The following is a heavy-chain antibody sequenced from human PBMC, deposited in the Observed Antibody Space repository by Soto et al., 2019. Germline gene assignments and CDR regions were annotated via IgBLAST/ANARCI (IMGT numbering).Heavy chain of an antibody. D-gene: IGHD3-16*01. CDR2: ISYDGSNK. V-gene: IGHV3-30-3*01. CDR3: ARMMHFDY. Sequence: QVQLVESGGGVVQPGRSLRLSCAASGFTFSSYAMHWVRQAPGKGLEWVAVISYDGSNKYYADSVKGRFTISRDNSKNTLYLQMNSLRAEDTAVYYCARMMHFDYWGQGTLVTVSS. CDR1: GFTFSSYA. J-gene: IGHJ4*02.